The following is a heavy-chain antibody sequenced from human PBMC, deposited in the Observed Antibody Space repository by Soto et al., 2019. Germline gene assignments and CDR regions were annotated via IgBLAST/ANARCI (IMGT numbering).Heavy chain of an antibody. J-gene: IGHJ4*02. Sequence: GGSLRLSCAASGFTFSNYAMSWVRQAPGKGLEWVSGISDSGGSTYYADSVKGRFTISRDNSKNTLYLQMNSLRAEDTAVYYCAKDIVATAPRFFDYWGQGALVTVSS. CDR3: AKDIVATAPRFFDY. CDR2: ISDSGGST. V-gene: IGHV3-23*01. D-gene: IGHD5-12*01. CDR1: GFTFSNYA.